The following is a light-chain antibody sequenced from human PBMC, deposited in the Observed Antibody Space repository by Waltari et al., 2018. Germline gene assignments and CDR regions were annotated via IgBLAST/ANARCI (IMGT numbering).Light chain of an antibody. Sequence: EIVLTQSPGTLSLSPGERATLSCRASQSLTSSYLAWYQQEPGQAPRLLIYGASRRATGIPDRFSGSGSVTDFTLTISRLEPEDSAVYYCQQYVNSPLTFGQGTRLEIK. CDR2: GAS. V-gene: IGKV3-20*01. J-gene: IGKJ5*01. CDR1: QSLTSSY. CDR3: QQYVNSPLT.